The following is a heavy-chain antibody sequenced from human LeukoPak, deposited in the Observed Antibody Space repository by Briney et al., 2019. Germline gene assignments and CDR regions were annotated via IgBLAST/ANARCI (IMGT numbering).Heavy chain of an antibody. V-gene: IGHV4-31*03. Sequence: SETLSFTSTVPAGSISSGGYYWSWLRQHPGKGLEWIGYIYYSGSTYYNPSLKSRVTISVTTPKNQFSLKLRSVTSAQSAGDYCARVYGSGSYRGFDYWGQGTLVTVSS. J-gene: IGHJ4*02. CDR3: ARVYGSGSYRGFDY. CDR1: AGSISSGGYY. CDR2: IYYSGST. D-gene: IGHD3-10*01.